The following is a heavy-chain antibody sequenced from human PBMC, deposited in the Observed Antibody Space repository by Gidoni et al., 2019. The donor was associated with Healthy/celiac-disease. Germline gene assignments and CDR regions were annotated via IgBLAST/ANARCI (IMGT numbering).Heavy chain of an antibody. CDR1: GGSISSYY. CDR2: LHTSGST. V-gene: IGHV4-4*07. CDR3: ARDGYSSGWYSFDY. Sequence: QVQLPDSGPGLVKPSDTLSLTCTVSGGSISSYYWSWIRQPAGKGLEWIGRLHTSGSTNYNPSLKSRVTMSVDTSKNQFSLKLSSVTAADTDVYYCARDGYSSGWYSFDYWGQGTLVTVSS. D-gene: IGHD6-19*01. J-gene: IGHJ4*02.